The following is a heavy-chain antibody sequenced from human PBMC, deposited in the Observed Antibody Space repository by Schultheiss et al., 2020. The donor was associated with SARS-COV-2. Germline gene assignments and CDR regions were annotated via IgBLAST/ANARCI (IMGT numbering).Heavy chain of an antibody. V-gene: IGHV2-5*08. CDR3: AHRPGMITFGGVII. Sequence: SGPTLVKPTQTLTLTCTFSGFSLSTSGMCVSWIRQPPGKALEWLALIYWDDDKRYSPSLKSRLTITKDTSKNQVVLTMTNMDPVDTATYYCAHRPGMITFGGVIIWGQGTLVTVSS. CDR1: GFSLSTSGMC. D-gene: IGHD3-16*02. CDR2: IYWDDDK. J-gene: IGHJ4*02.